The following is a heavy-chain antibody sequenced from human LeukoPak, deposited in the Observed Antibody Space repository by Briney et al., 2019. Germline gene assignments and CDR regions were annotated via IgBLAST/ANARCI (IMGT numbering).Heavy chain of an antibody. D-gene: IGHD6-13*01. CDR1: GYTFTSYD. V-gene: IGHV1-8*01. Sequence: ASVKVSCKASGYTFTSYDINWVRQATGQGLEWMGWMSPNSGNTGYAQKFQGRVTMTRNTSISTAYMELSSLRSEDTAVYYCATTSSAGGIYYYYMDVWGKGTTVTVSS. CDR2: MSPNSGNT. CDR3: ATTSSAGGIYYYYMDV. J-gene: IGHJ6*03.